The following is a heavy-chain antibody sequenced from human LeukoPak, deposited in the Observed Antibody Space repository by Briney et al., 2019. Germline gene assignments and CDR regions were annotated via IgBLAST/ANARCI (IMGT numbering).Heavy chain of an antibody. Sequence: GGSLRLSCAASGFTFSSYAMSWVRQAPGKGLEWVSAISGSGGSTYYADSVKGRFTISRDNSKNTLYPQMNSLRAGDTAVYYCARDSSGYYYLPFYYYYGMDVWGQGTTVTVSS. CDR3: ARDSSGYYYLPFYYYYGMDV. V-gene: IGHV3-23*01. CDR1: GFTFSSYA. J-gene: IGHJ6*02. D-gene: IGHD3-22*01. CDR2: ISGSGGST.